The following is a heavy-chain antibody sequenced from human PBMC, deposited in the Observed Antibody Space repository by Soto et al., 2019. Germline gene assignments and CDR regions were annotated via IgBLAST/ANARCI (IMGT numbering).Heavy chain of an antibody. CDR3: ARGGKERFRGSGMDV. CDR1: GGRFNTYA. Sequence: QVQLVQSGAEVRKPGSSVRVSCKASGGRFNTYAFNWVRQAPGQGLEWLGGIITFFGAAMYAQKFQGRVTITADELTSTAYMELSGLRSEDTAVYYCARGGKERFRGSGMDVWGQGPTITVSS. CDR2: IITFFGAA. V-gene: IGHV1-69*01. D-gene: IGHD1-1*01. J-gene: IGHJ6*02.